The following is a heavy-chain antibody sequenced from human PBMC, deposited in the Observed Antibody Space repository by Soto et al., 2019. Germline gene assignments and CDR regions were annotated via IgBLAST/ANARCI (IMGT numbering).Heavy chain of an antibody. CDR2: ISSTSGYI. CDR3: ARCYSSTMMGGCAFDI. V-gene: IGHV3-21*01. J-gene: IGHJ3*02. Sequence: EVQLVESGGGLVKPGGSLRLSCAASGFTFSSYSMNWVRQAPGKGLEWVSSISSTSGYIYYADSMRGRFIISRDNAKNSLHLQMDSLRAEDTAVYYCARCYSSTMMGGCAFDIWGQGTMVTVS. CDR1: GFTFSSYS. D-gene: IGHD3-22*01.